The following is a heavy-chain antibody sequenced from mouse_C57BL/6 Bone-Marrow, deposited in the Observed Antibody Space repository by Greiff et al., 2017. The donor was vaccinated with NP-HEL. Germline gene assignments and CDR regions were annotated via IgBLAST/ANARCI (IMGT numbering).Heavy chain of an antibody. CDR3: ARRGYGSSSGYFDV. J-gene: IGHJ1*03. Sequence: EVNVVESGGGLVQPGGSLKLSCAASGFTFSDYGMAWVRQAPRKGPEWVAFISNLAYSIYYADTVTGRFTISRENAKNTLYLEMSSLRSEDTAMYYCARRGYGSSSGYFDVWGTGTTVTVSS. D-gene: IGHD1-1*01. V-gene: IGHV5-15*04. CDR2: ISNLAYSI. CDR1: GFTFSDYG.